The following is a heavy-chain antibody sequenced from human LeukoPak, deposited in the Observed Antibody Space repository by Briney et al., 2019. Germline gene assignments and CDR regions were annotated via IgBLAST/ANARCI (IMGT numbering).Heavy chain of an antibody. Sequence: GGSLRLPCAASGFTFSSYSMKWVRQAPGKGLEWVSSISRSSSYIYYADSVKGRFTISRDNAKNSLYLQMNSLRAEDTAMYYCARAQPTETYYDFWSGYSAPGWFDPWGQGTLVTVSS. V-gene: IGHV3-21*01. CDR3: ARAQPTETYYDFWSGYSAPGWFDP. D-gene: IGHD3-3*01. CDR2: ISRSSSYI. J-gene: IGHJ5*02. CDR1: GFTFSSYS.